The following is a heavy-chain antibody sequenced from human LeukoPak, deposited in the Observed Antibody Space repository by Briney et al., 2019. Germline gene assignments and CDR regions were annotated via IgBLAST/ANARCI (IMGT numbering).Heavy chain of an antibody. Sequence: SETLPLTCTVSGGSISSYYWSWIRQPPGKGLEWIGYIYYSGSTNYNPSLKSRVTISVDTSKNQFSLKLSSVTAADTAVYYCARAGITMVRGVMIEYYFDYWGQGTLVTVSS. D-gene: IGHD3-10*01. CDR3: ARAGITMVRGVMIEYYFDY. CDR2: IYYSGST. CDR1: GGSISSYY. V-gene: IGHV4-59*08. J-gene: IGHJ4*02.